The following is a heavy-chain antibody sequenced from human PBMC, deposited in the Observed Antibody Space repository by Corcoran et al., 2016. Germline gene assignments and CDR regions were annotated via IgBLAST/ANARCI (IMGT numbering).Heavy chain of an antibody. CDR2: IYHSGST. D-gene: IGHD2-2*01. Sequence: QVQLQESGPGLVKPSETLSLTCTVSGYSISSGYYWGWIRQPPGKGLEWIGSIYHSGSTYYNPSLMSRVTISGDTSKNQLSLQLSSVTAADTAGYYCARGPYCSSTSCRLDYWGQGTMVTVSS. J-gene: IGHJ4*02. V-gene: IGHV4-38-2*02. CDR1: GYSISSGYY. CDR3: ARGPYCSSTSCRLDY.